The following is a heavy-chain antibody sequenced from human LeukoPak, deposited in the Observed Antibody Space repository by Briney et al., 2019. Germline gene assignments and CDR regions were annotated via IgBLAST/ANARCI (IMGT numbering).Heavy chain of an antibody. V-gene: IGHV3-30*02. CDR2: IRYDGSKK. Sequence: PGGSLRLSCAASGFTFSSNSMNWVRQAPGKGLEWVAFIRYDGSKKYYADSVKGRFAISRDNAKNSLYLQMNSLRAEDTAVYYCARDGTGWGQGTLVTVSS. CDR1: GFTFSSNS. J-gene: IGHJ4*02. D-gene: IGHD3/OR15-3a*01. CDR3: ARDGTG.